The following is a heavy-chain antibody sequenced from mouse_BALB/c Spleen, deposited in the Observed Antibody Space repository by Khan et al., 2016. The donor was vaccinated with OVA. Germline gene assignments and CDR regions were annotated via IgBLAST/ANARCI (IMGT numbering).Heavy chain of an antibody. D-gene: IGHD4-1*01. CDR2: IDPANGNT. J-gene: IGHJ3*01. V-gene: IGHV14-3*02. CDR1: GFNIRDTY. CDR3: ARDYWDVFAY. Sequence: VQLQQSGAELVKPGASVKLSCTASGFNIRDTYMHWVKQRPEQGLEWIGKIDPANGNTKSDPKFQDKATITADTSSNTAYLQLNSLTSEDTAGYYCARDYWDVFAYWGQGTLVTVSA.